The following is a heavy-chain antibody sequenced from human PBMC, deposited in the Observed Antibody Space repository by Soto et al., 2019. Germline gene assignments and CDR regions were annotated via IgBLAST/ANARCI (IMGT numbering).Heavy chain of an antibody. D-gene: IGHD4-17*01. V-gene: IGHV3-74*01. Sequence: EVQLVESGGGLVQPGGSLRLSCAASGFTFRSYWMHWVRQAPGKGLVWVSRIKSDASITNYADSVKGRFTVSRDNAKNMLYLQMNSLRAEDTAVYYCARATVTTFYWYFDLWGRGTLVTVSS. J-gene: IGHJ2*01. CDR1: GFTFRSYW. CDR3: ARATVTTFYWYFDL. CDR2: IKSDASIT.